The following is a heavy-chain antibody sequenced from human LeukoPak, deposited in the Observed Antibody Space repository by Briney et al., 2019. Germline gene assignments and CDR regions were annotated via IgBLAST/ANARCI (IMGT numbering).Heavy chain of an antibody. Sequence: SETLSLTCTVSGGSISSGGYYWSWIRQHPGKGLEWIGYIYYSGSTYYNPSLKSRVTISVDTSKSHFSLKLSSVTAADTAVYFCARSLPSETAMAALWFDPWGQGTLVTVSS. CDR3: ARSLPSETAMAALWFDP. D-gene: IGHD5-18*01. J-gene: IGHJ5*02. V-gene: IGHV4-31*03. CDR1: GGSISSGGYY. CDR2: IYYSGST.